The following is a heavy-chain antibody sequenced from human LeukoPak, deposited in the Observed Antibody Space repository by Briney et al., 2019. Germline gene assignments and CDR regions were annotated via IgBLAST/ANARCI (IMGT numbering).Heavy chain of an antibody. CDR2: INTGNDNP. D-gene: IGHD3-3*01. CDR1: GYTLTSFV. Sequence: ASVKVSCKASGYTLTSFVMHWVRQAPGQRLEWMGWINTGNDNPRYSPKFQGRVTITRDTSANTAYMELSGLRSEDTAVYYCARDYDFWSGYFGLSMDVWGQGTTVIVSS. CDR3: ARDYDFWSGYFGLSMDV. J-gene: IGHJ6*02. V-gene: IGHV1-3*04.